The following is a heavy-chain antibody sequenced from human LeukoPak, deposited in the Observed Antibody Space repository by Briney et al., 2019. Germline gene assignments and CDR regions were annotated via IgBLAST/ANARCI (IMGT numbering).Heavy chain of an antibody. CDR3: AREGWVVAAGTFDY. D-gene: IGHD6-13*01. J-gene: IGHJ4*02. V-gene: IGHV3-7*01. CDR1: GFTFSSYW. Sequence: GGSLRLSCAASGFTFSSYWMSWVRQAPGKGLEWVANIKQDGSEKYYVDSVKGRFTISRDNAKNSLYLQMNSLRAEDTAVYYCAREGWVVAAGTFDYWGQGTLVTVSS. CDR2: IKQDGSEK.